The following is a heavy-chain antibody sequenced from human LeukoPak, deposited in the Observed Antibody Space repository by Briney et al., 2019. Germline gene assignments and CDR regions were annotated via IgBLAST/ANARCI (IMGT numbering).Heavy chain of an antibody. CDR2: IYYSGST. V-gene: IGHV4-59*01. J-gene: IGHJ4*02. Sequence: SETLSLTCTVSGGTISTYYWSWIRQPPGQGLEWIGYIYYSGSTNYNPSLKSRVTISIDTSKNQFSLKLSSVTAADTAVYYCGRYYCTSTSCYYFDFWGQGTLVTVSS. CDR1: GGTISTYY. D-gene: IGHD2-2*01. CDR3: GRYYCTSTSCYYFDF.